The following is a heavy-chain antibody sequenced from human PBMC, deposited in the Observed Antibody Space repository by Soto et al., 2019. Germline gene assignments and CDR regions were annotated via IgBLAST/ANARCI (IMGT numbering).Heavy chain of an antibody. CDR2: IIPIFGTA. Sequence: GASVKVSCTASGGTFSSYAISWVRHAPGQGLEWMGGIIPIFGTANYAQKFQGRVKITADESTSTAYMELSSMRSEDTAVYYCAREPVVPAAVDYYYYYGMDVWGQGTTVTVSS. CDR1: GGTFSSYA. J-gene: IGHJ6*02. CDR3: AREPVVPAAVDYYYYYGMDV. D-gene: IGHD2-2*01. V-gene: IGHV1-69*13.